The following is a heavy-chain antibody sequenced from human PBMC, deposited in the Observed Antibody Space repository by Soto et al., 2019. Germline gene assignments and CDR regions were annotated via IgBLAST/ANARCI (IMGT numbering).Heavy chain of an antibody. V-gene: IGHV3-33*01. Sequence: GGSLRLSCAASGFTFSSYGMHWVRQAPGKGLEWVAVIWYDGSNKYYADSVKGRFTISRDNSKNTVYLEMNSLRAEDTAVYYCARDEKHYFDYWGQGTLVTVSS. CDR2: IWYDGSNK. CDR3: ARDEKHYFDY. CDR1: GFTFSSYG. J-gene: IGHJ4*02.